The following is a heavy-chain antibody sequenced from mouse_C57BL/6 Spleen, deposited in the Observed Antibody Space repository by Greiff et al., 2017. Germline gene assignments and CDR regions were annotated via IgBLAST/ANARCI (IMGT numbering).Heavy chain of an antibody. V-gene: IGHV1-18*01. CDR2: INPNNGGT. CDR3: AREGIYSNVFAY. D-gene: IGHD2-5*01. CDR1: GYTFTDYN. Sequence: VQLKESGPELVKPGASVKIPCKASGYTFTDYNMDWVKQSHGKSLEWIGDINPNNGGTIYNQKFKGKATLTVDKSSSTAYMELRSLTSEDTAVYYCAREGIYSNVFAYWGQGTLVTVSA. J-gene: IGHJ3*01.